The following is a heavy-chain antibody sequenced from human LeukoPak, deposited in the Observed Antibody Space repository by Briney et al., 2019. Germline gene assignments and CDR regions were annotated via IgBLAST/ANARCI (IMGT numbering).Heavy chain of an antibody. CDR1: GFTFSIYW. J-gene: IGHJ4*02. CDR2: IKQDGSEK. Sequence: GGSLRLSCAGSGFTFSIYWMSWVRQAPGKGLEWVANIKQDGSEKYYVDSVKGRFTISRDNAKNSLYLQMNSLRAEDAAVYYCARSGMGVSDYWGQGTLVTVSS. D-gene: IGHD3-10*01. CDR3: ARSGMGVSDY. V-gene: IGHV3-7*01.